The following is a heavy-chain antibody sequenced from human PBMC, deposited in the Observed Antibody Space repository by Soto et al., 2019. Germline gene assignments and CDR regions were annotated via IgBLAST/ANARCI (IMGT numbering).Heavy chain of an antibody. D-gene: IGHD1-1*01. CDR3: ARELERVFDY. CDR2: IAYDGRNK. CDR1: GFTFSSYA. V-gene: IGHV3-30*04. J-gene: IGHJ4*02. Sequence: PGGSRRLSCAASGFTFSSYAMHWVRHAPGKGLEWVAVIAYDGRNKYYADSVKGRFTISRDNSKNTLYLQMNSLRIEDTAVYYCARELERVFDYWGQGTLVTVSS.